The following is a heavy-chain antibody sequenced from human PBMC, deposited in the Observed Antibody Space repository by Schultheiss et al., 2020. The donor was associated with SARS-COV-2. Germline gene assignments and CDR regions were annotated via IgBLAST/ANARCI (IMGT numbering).Heavy chain of an antibody. CDR2: ISYDGSNK. D-gene: IGHD3-3*01. Sequence: GGSLRLSCAASGFTFSSYGMHWVRQAPGKGLEWVAVISYDGSNKYYADSVGRFTISRDNSKNTLYLQMNSLRAEDTAVYYCARWGGSTILSYGMDVWGQGTTVTVSS. CDR3: ARWGGSTILSYGMDV. V-gene: IGHV3-30*19. J-gene: IGHJ6*02. CDR1: GFTFSSYG.